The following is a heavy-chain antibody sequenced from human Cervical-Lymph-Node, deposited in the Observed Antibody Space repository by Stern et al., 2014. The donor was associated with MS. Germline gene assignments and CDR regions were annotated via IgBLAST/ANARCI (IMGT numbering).Heavy chain of an antibody. D-gene: IGHD2-8*02. CDR1: GDSIGSYTHY. J-gene: IGHJ4*02. Sequence: VQLVQSGPGLVKPSETLSLTCAVSGDSIGSYTHYWAWIRQPPGKGLEWIGSVYYSGATYYTLSYKMPVAISVASPKNTFPRGLNSGTAADTAVYYCAKHACTGAACPFDLWGQGTLVTVSS. CDR2: VYYSGAT. CDR3: AKHACTGAACPFDL. V-gene: IGHV4-39*01.